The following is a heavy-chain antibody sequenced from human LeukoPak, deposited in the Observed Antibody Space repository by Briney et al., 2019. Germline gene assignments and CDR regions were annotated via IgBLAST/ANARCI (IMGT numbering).Heavy chain of an antibody. CDR3: ARHGIYCIGDSCYLDY. J-gene: IGHJ4*02. Sequence: GGSLRLSCAASGFTFSSTWMSWVRQAPGKGLEWVANINQDGREKYYVDSVKGRFTISRDNARNSLYLQMDSLRAEDTAVYYCARHGIYCIGDSCYLDYWGQGTLVTVSS. V-gene: IGHV3-7*01. CDR2: INQDGREK. CDR1: GFTFSSTW. D-gene: IGHD2-15*01.